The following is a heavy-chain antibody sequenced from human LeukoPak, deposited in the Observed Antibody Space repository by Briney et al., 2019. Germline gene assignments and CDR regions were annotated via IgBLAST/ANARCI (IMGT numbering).Heavy chain of an antibody. CDR3: ARAIASYDDSAY. Sequence: DSLKGRFTISRDNAKNSLYLQMNSLSAEDTAVYYCARAIASYDDSAYWGQGTLVTVSS. V-gene: IGHV3-11*06. D-gene: IGHD3-22*01. J-gene: IGHJ4*02.